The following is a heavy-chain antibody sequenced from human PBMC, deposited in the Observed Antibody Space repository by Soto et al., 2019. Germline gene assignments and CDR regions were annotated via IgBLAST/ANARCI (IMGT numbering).Heavy chain of an antibody. CDR2: ISAYNGNT. Sequence: VQLVQSGAEVKKPGASVKVSCKASGYVFTGYGLSWVRQAPGQGLEWMAWISAYNGNTKYAQKFQSRVTMTTDASTSTAYMELSSPRSDETAVYYGARPSSDDGDYGVSLAYWGQGTLVTVSS. CDR1: GYVFTGYG. D-gene: IGHD4-17*01. J-gene: IGHJ4*02. CDR3: ARPSSDDGDYGVSLAY. V-gene: IGHV1-18*01.